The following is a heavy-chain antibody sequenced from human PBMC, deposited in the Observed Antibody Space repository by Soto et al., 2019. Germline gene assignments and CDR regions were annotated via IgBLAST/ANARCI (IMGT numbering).Heavy chain of an antibody. V-gene: IGHV1-18*01. J-gene: IGHJ4*02. CDR2: ISGYNGYT. CDR3: ARDRNYSHTDADVDY. Sequence: QVQLVQSGAQVRRPGTSVRISCTTSGYNFNTYGIIWVRQAPGQALEWMGWISGYNGYTKYAQSLEDRVSMSRDPSTRTAFLELRNLRSGDTALYFCARDRNYSHTDADVDYWGQGTQITV. CDR1: GYNFNTYG. D-gene: IGHD2-21*01.